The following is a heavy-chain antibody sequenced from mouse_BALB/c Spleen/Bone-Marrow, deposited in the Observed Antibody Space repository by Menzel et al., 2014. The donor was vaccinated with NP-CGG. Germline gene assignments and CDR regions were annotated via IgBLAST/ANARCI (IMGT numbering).Heavy chain of an antibody. CDR3: ARDCSWFPY. V-gene: IGHV1-54*01. Sequence: QVQLQHSGAELVRPGTSVKASCKASGYAFTNYWIEWVKQRPGQGLEWIGVINPGSGGAKYNEKFKAKVTLTADKSSSTAYMQLSSLTSDDSAVYFCARDCSWFPYWSQATPVTISA. CDR2: INPGSGGA. J-gene: IGHJ3*01. CDR1: GYAFTNYW.